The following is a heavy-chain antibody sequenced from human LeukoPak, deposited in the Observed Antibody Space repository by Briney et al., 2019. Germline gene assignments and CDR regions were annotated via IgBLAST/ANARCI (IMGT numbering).Heavy chain of an antibody. J-gene: IGHJ6*02. D-gene: IGHD3-10*01. CDR2: IYYSGST. V-gene: IGHV4-31*03. Sequence: SETLSLTCTVSGDFISSGGFYWSWIRQHPGKGLEWIGYIYYSGSTYYNPSLKSRVTISVDTSKNQFSLKLDSVTAADTAVYYCARDLVEYYGSGSYTEVYYYGMDVWGQGTTVTVSS. CDR1: GDFISSGGFY. CDR3: ARDLVEYYGSGSYTEVYYYGMDV.